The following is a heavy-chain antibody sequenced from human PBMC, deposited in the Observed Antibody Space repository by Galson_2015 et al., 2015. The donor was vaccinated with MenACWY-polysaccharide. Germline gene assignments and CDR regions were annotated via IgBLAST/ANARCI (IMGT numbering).Heavy chain of an antibody. CDR1: GFIFSDYN. Sequence: SLRLSCAASGFIFSDYNMNWVRQAPGKGLEWVSTTSGNGVKTFYSDSVKGRFTISRDNSKNTLYLQMNSLRAEDAAIYYCAKEQWGSNEYWGQGTLVTVSS. V-gene: IGHV3-23*01. D-gene: IGHD6-13*01. CDR2: TSGNGVKT. CDR3: AKEQWGSNEY. J-gene: IGHJ4*02.